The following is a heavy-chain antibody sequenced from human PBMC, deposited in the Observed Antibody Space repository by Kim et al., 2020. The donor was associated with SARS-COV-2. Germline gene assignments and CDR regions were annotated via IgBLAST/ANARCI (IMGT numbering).Heavy chain of an antibody. CDR1: GYTFTSYY. Sequence: ASVKVSCKASGYTFTSYYMHWVRQAPGQGLEWMGIINPSGGSTSYAQKFQGRVTMTRDTSTSTVYMELSSLRSEDTAVYYCARVIKDSYYYDSSLDYWGQGTLVTVSS. V-gene: IGHV1-46*01. CDR2: INPSGGST. D-gene: IGHD3-22*01. J-gene: IGHJ4*02. CDR3: ARVIKDSYYYDSSLDY.